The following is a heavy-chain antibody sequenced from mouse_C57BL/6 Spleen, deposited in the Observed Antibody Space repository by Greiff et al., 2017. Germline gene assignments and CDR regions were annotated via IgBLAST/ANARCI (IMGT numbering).Heavy chain of an antibody. CDR1: GYTFTSYW. CDR3: ARGHYGSSFPFDY. D-gene: IGHD1-1*01. CDR2: IDPSDSYT. Sequence: QVQLQQPGAELVKPGASVKLSCKASGYTFTSYWMQWVKQRPGQGLEWIGEIDPSDSYTNYNQKFKGKATLTVDTSSSTAYMQLSSLTSEDSAVYYCARGHYGSSFPFDYWGQGTTLTVSS. J-gene: IGHJ2*01. V-gene: IGHV1-50*01.